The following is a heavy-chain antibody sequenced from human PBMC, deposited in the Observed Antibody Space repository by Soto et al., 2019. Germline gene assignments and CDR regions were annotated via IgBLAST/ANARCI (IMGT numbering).Heavy chain of an antibody. CDR2: IYYSGST. Sequence: SETLSLTCTVSGGSISSYYWSWIRQPPGKGLEWIGYIYYSGSTNYNPSLKSRVTISVDTSKNQFSLKLSSVTAGDTAVYYCARDRGGSGSYLVDYYGMDVWGQGTTVTVSS. V-gene: IGHV4-59*01. CDR1: GGSISSYY. CDR3: ARDRGGSGSYLVDYYGMDV. J-gene: IGHJ6*02. D-gene: IGHD3-10*01.